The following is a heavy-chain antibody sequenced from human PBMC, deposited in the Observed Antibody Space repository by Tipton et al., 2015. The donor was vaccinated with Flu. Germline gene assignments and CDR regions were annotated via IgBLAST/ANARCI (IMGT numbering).Heavy chain of an antibody. CDR2: ISGSGGST. D-gene: IGHD6-19*01. J-gene: IGHJ4*02. CDR3: ATDQYSSGWLTFQGYFDY. Sequence: SLRLSCAASGFTFSSYAMSWVRQAPGKGLEWVSAISGSGGSTYYADSVKGRFTISRDNSKNTLYLQMNSLRAEDTAVYYCATDQYSSGWLTFQGYFDYWGQGTLVPVSS. V-gene: IGHV3-23*01. CDR1: GFTFSSYA.